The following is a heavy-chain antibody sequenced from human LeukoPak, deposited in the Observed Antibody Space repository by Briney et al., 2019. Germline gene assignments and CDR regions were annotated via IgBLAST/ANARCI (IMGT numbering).Heavy chain of an antibody. D-gene: IGHD6-13*01. Sequence: GGSLRLSCTASEFTFSNYAMSWVRQAPGKGLEWVSAISVSGGSTYYADSVKGRFTISRDNPKNTQYLQMNSLRAEDTAVYYCAKVMIIAAAGNGYYFDYWGQGTLVTVSS. CDR1: EFTFSNYA. CDR2: ISVSGGST. J-gene: IGHJ4*02. CDR3: AKVMIIAAAGNGYYFDY. V-gene: IGHV3-23*01.